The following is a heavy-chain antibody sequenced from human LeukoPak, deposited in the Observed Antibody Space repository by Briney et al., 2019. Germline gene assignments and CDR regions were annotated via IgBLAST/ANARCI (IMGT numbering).Heavy chain of an antibody. Sequence: ASVKVSCKASGYTFTSYGISWVRQAPGQGLEWMGWISAYNGNTNYAQKLQGRVTMTTDTSTSTAYMELRSLRSDDTAVYYCARPLLLANSRGPLGWFDPWGQGTLVTVSS. CDR1: GYTFTSYG. CDR2: ISAYNGNT. J-gene: IGHJ5*02. CDR3: ARPLLLANSRGPLGWFDP. D-gene: IGHD3-22*01. V-gene: IGHV1-18*01.